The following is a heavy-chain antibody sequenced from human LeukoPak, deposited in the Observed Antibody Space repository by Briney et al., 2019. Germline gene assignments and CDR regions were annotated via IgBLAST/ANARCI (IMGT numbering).Heavy chain of an antibody. V-gene: IGHV3-30*03. J-gene: IGHJ4*02. Sequence: PGGSLRLSGAASGFTFSSYGMHWVRQAPGKGPEWVAVISYDGSDKYYADSVKGRFTISRDNAKNSLNLQMNSLRDEDTAVYYCARGEDYWGQGTLVTVSS. CDR3: ARGEDY. CDR1: GFTFSSYG. CDR2: ISYDGSDK.